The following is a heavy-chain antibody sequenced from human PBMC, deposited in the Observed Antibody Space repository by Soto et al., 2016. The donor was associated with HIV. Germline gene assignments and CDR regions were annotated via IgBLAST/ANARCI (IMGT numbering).Heavy chain of an antibody. CDR1: GGSFSGYY. J-gene: IGHJ4*02. CDR3: ARGGTIXGGNSCYHYFDY. CDR2: INDSGST. Sequence: QVQLQQWGAGLLKVSETLSLTCAVYGGSFSGYYWNWIRQPPGKGLKWIGEINDSGSTNYNPSLKSRVTISVDTSKNQFSLKLTSLTAADTAVYYCARGGTIXGGNSCYHYFDYWGQGTLVTVSS. V-gene: IGHV4-34*01. D-gene: IGHD2-15*01.